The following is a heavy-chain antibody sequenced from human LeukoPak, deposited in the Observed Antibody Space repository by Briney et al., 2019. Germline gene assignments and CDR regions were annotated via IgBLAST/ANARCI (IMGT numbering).Heavy chain of an antibody. J-gene: IGHJ5*02. V-gene: IGHV4-34*01. Sequence: KPSETLSLTCAVYGVSFSGYYWSWIRQPPGKGLEWIGEINHSGSTNYNPSLKSRVTISVDTSKNQFSLKLSSVTAADTAVYYCARGLGGYCSSTSCAPWGQGTLVTVSS. CDR1: GVSFSGYY. D-gene: IGHD2-2*03. CDR3: ARGLGGYCSSTSCAP. CDR2: INHSGST.